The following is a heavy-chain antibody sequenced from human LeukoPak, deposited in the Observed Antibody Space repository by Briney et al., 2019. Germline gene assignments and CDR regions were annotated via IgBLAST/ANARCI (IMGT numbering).Heavy chain of an antibody. Sequence: MSSQTLSLTCTVSGGSISSGDYYWSWIRQPPGKGLEWIGYIYYSGSTYYNPSLKSRVTISVDTSKNQFSLKLSSVTAADTAVYYCARTSGRWELGFDYWGQGTLVTVSS. J-gene: IGHJ4*02. CDR2: IYYSGST. D-gene: IGHD1-26*01. CDR1: GGSISSGDYY. V-gene: IGHV4-30-4*01. CDR3: ARTSGRWELGFDY.